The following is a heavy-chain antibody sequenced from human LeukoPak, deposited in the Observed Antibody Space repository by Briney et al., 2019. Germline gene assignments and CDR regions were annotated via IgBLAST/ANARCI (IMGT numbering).Heavy chain of an antibody. V-gene: IGHV1-2*02. CDR2: INPNSGGT. Sequence: ASVKVSCKASGYTFTGYYMHWVRQAPGQGLEWMGWINPNSGGTNYAQKFQGRVTMTRDTSISTAYMELSRLRSDDTAVYYCAMTYYYDSWGAFDIWGQGTMVTVSS. CDR3: AMTYYYDSWGAFDI. D-gene: IGHD3-22*01. CDR1: GYTFTGYY. J-gene: IGHJ3*02.